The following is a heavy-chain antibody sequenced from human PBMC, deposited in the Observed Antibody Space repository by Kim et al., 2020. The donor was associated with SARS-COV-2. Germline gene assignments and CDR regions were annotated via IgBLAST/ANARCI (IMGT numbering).Heavy chain of an antibody. CDR1: GFTFSSYA. V-gene: IGHV3-23*01. Sequence: GGSLRLSCAASGFTFSSYAMSWVRQAPGKGLEWVSAISGSGGSTYYADSVKGRFTISRDNSKNTLYLQMNSLRAEDTAVYYCAKWGELLWFGEWRPGYFQHWGQGTLVTVSS. CDR2: ISGSGGST. D-gene: IGHD3-10*01. J-gene: IGHJ1*01. CDR3: AKWGELLWFGEWRPGYFQH.